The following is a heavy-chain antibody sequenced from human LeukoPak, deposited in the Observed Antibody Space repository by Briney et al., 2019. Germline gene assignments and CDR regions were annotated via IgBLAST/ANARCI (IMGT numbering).Heavy chain of an antibody. D-gene: IGHD3-10*01. J-gene: IGHJ4*02. CDR1: GFTFDDAW. CDR2: VKTKSDGGTT. Sequence: AGGSLRLSCVASGFTFDDAWMSWVRQAPGKGLEWVGRVKTKSDGGTTDYAAPVKGRFTISRDDSKNTLYLQMNSLKTEDTAVYSCTTGGIISYGLPDYWGQGTLVTVSS. CDR3: TTGGIISYGLPDY. V-gene: IGHV3-15*01.